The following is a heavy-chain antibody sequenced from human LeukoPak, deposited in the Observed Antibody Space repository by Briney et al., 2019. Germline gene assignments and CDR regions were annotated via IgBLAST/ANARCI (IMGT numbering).Heavy chain of an antibody. D-gene: IGHD5-12*01. CDR2: IYHSGST. J-gene: IGHJ4*02. V-gene: IGHV4-4*02. Sequence: PSETLSLTCAVSGGSISSSNWWSWVRQPPGKGLEWIGEIYHSGSTNYNPSLKSRVTISVDKSKNQFSLKLSSVTAADTAVYYCARTRGYSALAVDYWGQGTLVTVSS. CDR1: GGSISSSNW. CDR3: ARTRGYSALAVDY.